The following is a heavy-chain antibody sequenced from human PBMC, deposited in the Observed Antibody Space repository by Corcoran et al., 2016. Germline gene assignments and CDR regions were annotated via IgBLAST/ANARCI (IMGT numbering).Heavy chain of an antibody. J-gene: IGHJ4*02. CDR3: ARDTYDIAVAGRDYDY. Sequence: EVQLVESGGGLVKPGGSLRLSCAASGFTFSSYSMNWVRQAPGKGLEWVSSISSSSSYIYYADSVKGRFTISRDNAKKSLYLQMNSLRAEDTAVYYCARDTYDIAVAGRDYDYWGQGTLVTVSS. CDR2: ISSSSSYI. D-gene: IGHD6-19*01. CDR1: GFTFSSYS. V-gene: IGHV3-21*01.